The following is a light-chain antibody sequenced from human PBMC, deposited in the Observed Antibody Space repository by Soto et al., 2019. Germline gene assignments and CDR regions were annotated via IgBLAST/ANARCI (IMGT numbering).Light chain of an antibody. J-gene: IGKJ2*01. CDR1: QGIRDD. CDR3: LQDYDYPYT. CDR2: AAS. Sequence: AIQVTQSRSSLSASVGDRVTITCRASQGIRDDLGWYQQKPGKAPKLLIYAASNLQSGVPSRFSGSGSGTDFTLIISSLQPEDFATYYCLQDYDYPYTFGQGTKVDIK. V-gene: IGKV1-6*01.